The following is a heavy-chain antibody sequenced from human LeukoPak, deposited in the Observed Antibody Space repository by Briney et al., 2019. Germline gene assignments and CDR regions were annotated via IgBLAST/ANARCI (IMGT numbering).Heavy chain of an antibody. Sequence: PGGSLRLSCAASGFTFSGFWMHWVRQAPGKGQVWISRLHSDGSNTDYADSVKGRFTISRDNAKNTLYLQMNSLSAEDTAVYYCARDGGGYPGHFDYWGQGTLVTVSS. D-gene: IGHD1-26*01. CDR2: LHSDGSNT. J-gene: IGHJ4*02. V-gene: IGHV3-74*01. CDR1: GFTFSGFW. CDR3: ARDGGGYPGHFDY.